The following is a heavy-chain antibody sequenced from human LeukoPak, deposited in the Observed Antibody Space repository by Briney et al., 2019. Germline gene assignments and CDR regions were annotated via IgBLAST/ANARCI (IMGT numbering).Heavy chain of an antibody. J-gene: IGHJ4*02. Sequence: GGSLRLSCAASGFTFSSYAMHGVRRAPGKGLEWVAVISYDGSNKYYADSVRGLFTISRDNSKNTLYLQMNSLRVEDTAVYYCARESSGWPFAPPYYFDYWGQGTLVTVSS. CDR2: ISYDGSNK. CDR1: GFTFSSYA. D-gene: IGHD6-19*01. CDR3: ARESSGWPFAPPYYFDY. V-gene: IGHV3-30-3*01.